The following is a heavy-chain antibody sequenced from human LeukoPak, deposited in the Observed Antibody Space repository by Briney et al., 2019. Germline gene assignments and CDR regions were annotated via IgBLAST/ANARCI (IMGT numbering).Heavy chain of an antibody. D-gene: IGHD6-13*01. V-gene: IGHV1-2*06. Sequence: GASVKVSCKASGYTFTGYYMHWVRQAPGQGLEWMGRINPNSGGTNYAQKFQGRVTITRDTSISTAYMELSRLRSDDTAVYYCARISQQLVPPYFDYWGQGTLVTVSS. CDR3: ARISQQLVPPYFDY. CDR1: GYTFTGYY. CDR2: INPNSGGT. J-gene: IGHJ4*02.